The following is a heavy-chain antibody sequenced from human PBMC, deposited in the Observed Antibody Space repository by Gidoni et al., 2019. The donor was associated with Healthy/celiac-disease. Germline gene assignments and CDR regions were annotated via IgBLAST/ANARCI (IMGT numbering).Heavy chain of an antibody. J-gene: IGHJ6*03. Sequence: QVQLQESGPGLVKPSETLSLTCPVSGGSISSYYCSWIRQPPGQGLEWIGYIYYSGSTNYNPSLKSRVTISVDTSKNQFSLKLSSVTAADTAVYYCARACGDYYDSSGYYYYYYYMDVWGKGTTVTVSS. D-gene: IGHD3-22*01. CDR2: IYYSGST. CDR1: GGSISSYY. V-gene: IGHV4-59*01. CDR3: ARACGDYYDSSGYYYYYYYMDV.